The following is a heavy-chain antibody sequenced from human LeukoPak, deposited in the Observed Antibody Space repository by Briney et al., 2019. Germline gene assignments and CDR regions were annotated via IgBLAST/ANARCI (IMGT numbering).Heavy chain of an antibody. CDR3: ARGVEWELLTDY. Sequence: SETLSLTCTVSGGSISSGGYYWSWIRQHPGNGLEWIGYIYYSGSTYYNPSLKSRVTISVDTSKNQFSLKLSSVTAADTAVYYCARGVEWELLTDYWGQGTLVTVSS. CDR2: IYYSGST. V-gene: IGHV4-31*03. CDR1: GGSISSGGYY. D-gene: IGHD1-26*01. J-gene: IGHJ4*02.